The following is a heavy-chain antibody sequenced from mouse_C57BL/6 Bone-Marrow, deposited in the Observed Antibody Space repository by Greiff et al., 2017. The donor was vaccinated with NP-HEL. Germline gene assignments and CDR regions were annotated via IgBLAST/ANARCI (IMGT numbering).Heavy chain of an antibody. CDR3: ARAWDMDY. J-gene: IGHJ4*01. Sequence: EVHLVESGPGLVKPSQSLSLTCSVTGYSITSGYYWNWIRQFPGNKLEWMGYISYDGSNNYNPSLKNRISITRDTSKNQFFLKLNSVTTEDTATYYCARAWDMDYWGQGTSVTVSS. CDR1: GYSITSGYY. V-gene: IGHV3-6*01. CDR2: ISYDGSN. D-gene: IGHD4-1*01.